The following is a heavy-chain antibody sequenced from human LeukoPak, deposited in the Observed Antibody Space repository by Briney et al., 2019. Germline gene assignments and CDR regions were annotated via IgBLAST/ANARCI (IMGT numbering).Heavy chain of an antibody. CDR1: GFPFSSYW. D-gene: IGHD3-22*01. J-gene: IGHJ4*02. Sequence: PGGSLRLSCAASGFPFSSYWMSWVRQAPGKGLEWVANIRHDGSETYYVDSLRGRFTISRDNAKNLVHLQMGSLRAEDTAIYYCARDETYDYESNGYLDFWGQGTVVTVSS. CDR3: ARDETYDYESNGYLDF. CDR2: IRHDGSET. V-gene: IGHV3-7*01.